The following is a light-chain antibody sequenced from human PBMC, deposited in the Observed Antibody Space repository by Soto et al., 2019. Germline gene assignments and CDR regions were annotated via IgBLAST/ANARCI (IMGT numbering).Light chain of an antibody. CDR3: TSYAGGNNV. CDR1: SSDVGGYNY. Sequence: QSALTQPPSASGSPGQSVITSCTGTSSDVGGYNYVSWYQQHPGKVPKLMVYEVNKRPSGVPDRFSGSKSGNTASLTVSGLQAEDEADYYCTSYAGGNNVFGTGTKLTVL. CDR2: EVN. J-gene: IGLJ1*01. V-gene: IGLV2-8*01.